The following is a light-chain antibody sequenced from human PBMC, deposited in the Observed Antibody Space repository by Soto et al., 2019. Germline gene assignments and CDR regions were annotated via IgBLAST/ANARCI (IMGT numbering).Light chain of an antibody. Sequence: DIEMTQSPSSLCATVGDRVTVTCQPSQNINNYLNWYQQKPGRAPKLLIYDASNLEAGVTSRFRGSGSGTDFTFTISRLQPEDIATYYCQQYENLPTFGQGTRLEIK. V-gene: IGKV1-33*01. CDR1: QNINNY. CDR2: DAS. J-gene: IGKJ5*01. CDR3: QQYENLPT.